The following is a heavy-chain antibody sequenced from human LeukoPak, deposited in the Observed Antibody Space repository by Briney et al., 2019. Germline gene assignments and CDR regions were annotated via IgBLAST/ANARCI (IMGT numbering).Heavy chain of an antibody. D-gene: IGHD3-10*01. CDR2: IYTSGST. J-gene: IGHJ4*02. CDR3: ARADMVRGVIIGFDY. V-gene: IGHV4-4*07. Sequence: SETLSLTCTVSGGSISSYYWSWIRQPAGKGLEWIGRIYTSGSTNYNPSLKSRVTMSVDTSKNQFSLKLSSVTAADTAVYHCARADMVRGVIIGFDYWGQGTLVTVSS. CDR1: GGSISSYY.